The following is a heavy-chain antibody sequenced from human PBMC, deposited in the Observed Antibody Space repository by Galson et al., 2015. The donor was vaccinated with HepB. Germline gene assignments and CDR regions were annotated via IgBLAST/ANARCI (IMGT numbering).Heavy chain of an antibody. CDR3: ARGGEGYDSSGYLQSRSMDV. D-gene: IGHD3-22*01. V-gene: IGHV1-18*04. CDR1: GSTFTSYG. CDR2: ISAYNGNT. Sequence: SVKVSCKASGSTFTSYGISWVRQAPGQGLEWMGWISAYNGNTNYAQKLQGRVTMTTDTSTSTAYMELRSLRSDDTAVYYCARGGEGYDSSGYLQSRSMDVWGQGTTVTVSS. J-gene: IGHJ6*02.